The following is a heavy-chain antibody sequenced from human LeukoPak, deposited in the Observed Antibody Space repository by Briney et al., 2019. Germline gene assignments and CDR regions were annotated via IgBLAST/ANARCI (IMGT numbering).Heavy chain of an antibody. D-gene: IGHD1-1*01. V-gene: IGHV3-23*01. CDR2: ISGSGYGT. Sequence: GGSLRLSCAASGCTFSSYAMSWVRQAPGKGLEWVSGISGSGYGTYYADSAKGRFTISRDNSKNTLYLQINSLRAEDTAVYYCAKGNWNDALGYFDYWGQGTLVTVSS. CDR3: AKGNWNDALGYFDY. CDR1: GCTFSSYA. J-gene: IGHJ4*02.